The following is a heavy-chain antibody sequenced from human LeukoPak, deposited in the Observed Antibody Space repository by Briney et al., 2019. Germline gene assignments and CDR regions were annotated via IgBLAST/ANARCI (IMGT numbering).Heavy chain of an antibody. V-gene: IGHV4-39*01. CDR2: IYYSGST. D-gene: IGHD5-12*01. CDR1: GGSISSSSYY. J-gene: IGHJ4*02. Sequence: SETLSLTCTVSGGSISSSSYYWGWIRQPPGKGLEWIGSIYYSGSTYYNPSLKSRVTISVDTSKNQFSLKLSSVTAADTVVYYCARLIVVATIDWGQGTLVTVSS. CDR3: ARLIVVATID.